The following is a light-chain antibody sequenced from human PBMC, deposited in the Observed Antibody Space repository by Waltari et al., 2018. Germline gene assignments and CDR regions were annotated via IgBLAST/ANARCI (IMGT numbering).Light chain of an antibody. CDR2: AAS. CDR1: QGISNY. CDR3: QKYNSAPA. Sequence: DIQMTQSPSSLSASVGDRVTITCRASQGISNYLAWYQQIPGKVPNLLIYAASTLQSGVPSRFSGSGSGTDFTLTISSLQPEDVATYYCQKYNSAPAFGPGTKVDIK. V-gene: IGKV1-27*01. J-gene: IGKJ3*01.